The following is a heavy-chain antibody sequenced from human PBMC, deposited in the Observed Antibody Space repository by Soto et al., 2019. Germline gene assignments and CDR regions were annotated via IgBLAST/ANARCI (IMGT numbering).Heavy chain of an antibody. V-gene: IGHV4-34*01. Sequence: SETLSLTCAVYGGSFSGYYWSWIRQPPGKGLEWIGEINHSGSTNYNPSLKSRVTISVDTSKNQFSLKLSSVTAADTAVYYCARVPRRITMVRGVNWGWFDPWGQGTLVTVSS. CDR1: GGSFSGYY. CDR3: ARVPRRITMVRGVNWGWFDP. J-gene: IGHJ5*02. CDR2: INHSGST. D-gene: IGHD3-10*01.